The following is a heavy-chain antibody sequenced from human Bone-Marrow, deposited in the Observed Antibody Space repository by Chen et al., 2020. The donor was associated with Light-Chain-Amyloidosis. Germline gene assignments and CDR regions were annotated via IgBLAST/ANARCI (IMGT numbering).Heavy chain of an antibody. V-gene: IGHV1-18*01. D-gene: IGHD6-13*01. Sequence: QVQLVQSGAEVKKPGASVKVSCKASGYTFTSYGISWVRQAPGQGLEWMGWISAYNGNTNYAQKLQGRVTMTTDTSTGTAYMELRSLRSDDTAVYYCARDRRPPGIAAAGTPTFDYWGQGTLVTVSS. CDR3: ARDRRPPGIAAAGTPTFDY. CDR1: GYTFTSYG. J-gene: IGHJ4*02. CDR2: ISAYNGNT.